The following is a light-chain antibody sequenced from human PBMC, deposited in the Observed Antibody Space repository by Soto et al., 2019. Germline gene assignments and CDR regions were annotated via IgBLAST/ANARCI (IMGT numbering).Light chain of an antibody. CDR3: QQTYSTSPVT. Sequence: DIQMTQSPSSLSASVGDRVTITCRASQGISTYLNWYQQKQGKAPNLLIYAASSLQSGVPSRFSGSGSGTDFTLTISSLQPEDFATYYCQQTYSTSPVTFGQGTRLEIK. CDR2: AAS. CDR1: QGISTY. V-gene: IGKV1-39*01. J-gene: IGKJ5*01.